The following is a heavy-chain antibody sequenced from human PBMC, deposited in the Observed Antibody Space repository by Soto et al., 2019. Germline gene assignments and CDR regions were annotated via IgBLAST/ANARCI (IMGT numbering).Heavy chain of an antibody. CDR3: ARVQYSSSSHFDC. Sequence: QVQLVQSGAEVKKPGASVKVSCKASGYTFTGYDMHWVRQAPGQGLEWMGWINPNSGGTNYAQKLQGWVTMTRDTSLSTAHMEVSRLRSDDTAVYYCARVQYSSSSHFDCWGQGTLVTVSS. CDR1: GYTFTGYD. J-gene: IGHJ4*02. D-gene: IGHD6-6*01. CDR2: INPNSGGT. V-gene: IGHV1-2*04.